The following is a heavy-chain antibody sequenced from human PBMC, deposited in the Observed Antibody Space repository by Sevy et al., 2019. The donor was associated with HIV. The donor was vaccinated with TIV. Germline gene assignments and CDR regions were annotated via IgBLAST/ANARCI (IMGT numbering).Heavy chain of an antibody. CDR1: GFAFYEYS. D-gene: IGHD2-8*01. V-gene: IGHV3-23*01. J-gene: IGHJ4*02. Sequence: GGSLRLSCAASGFAFYEYSMSWIRQAPGKGLEWVATLSFGCGKINYADSVKGRFTISRDNSKNSFYLQMDNLRVEDMALYYCAREGCSRPHDYWGQGTWVTVSS. CDR3: AREGCSRPHDY. CDR2: LSFGCGKI.